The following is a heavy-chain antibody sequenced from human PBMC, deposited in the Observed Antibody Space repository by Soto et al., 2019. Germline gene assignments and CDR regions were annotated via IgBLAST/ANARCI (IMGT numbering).Heavy chain of an antibody. CDR2: ISYDGSNK. Sequence: QVQLVESGGGVVQPGRSLRLSCAASGFTFSSYGMHWVRQAPGKGLEWVAVISYDGSNKYYADSGKGRFTISRDNSKNTLYLQINSLRAEDTAVYYWAKEDGNVLLWSGELGPFDYWGQGTLVTVSS. J-gene: IGHJ4*02. CDR1: GFTFSSYG. D-gene: IGHD3-10*01. V-gene: IGHV3-30*18. CDR3: AKEDGNVLLWSGELGPFDY.